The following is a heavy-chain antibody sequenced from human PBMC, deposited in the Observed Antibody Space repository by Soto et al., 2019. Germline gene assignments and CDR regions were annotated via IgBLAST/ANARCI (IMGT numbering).Heavy chain of an antibody. Sequence: QLQLQESGPGLVKPSETLSLTCTVSGGSISSSTYYWGWIRQPPGKGLEWIVSIYYSESTYYNPSLKGRLTISVDTSKNQFSLKLNSVTAADTAVYYCAIAEELSHFDYWGQGTLVTVSS. CDR2: IYYSEST. CDR3: AIAEELSHFDY. J-gene: IGHJ4*02. CDR1: GGSISSSTYY. V-gene: IGHV4-39*01.